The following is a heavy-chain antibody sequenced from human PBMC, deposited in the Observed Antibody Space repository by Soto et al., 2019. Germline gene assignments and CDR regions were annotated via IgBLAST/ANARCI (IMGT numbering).Heavy chain of an antibody. CDR2: IYYSGST. Sequence: SETLSLTYTVSGGSISSSSYYWGWIRQPPGKGLEWIGSIYYSGSTYYNPSLKSRVTISVDTSKNQFSLKLSSVTAADTAVYYCARQGGIAARLSEDMDVWGKGTTVTVSS. V-gene: IGHV4-39*01. J-gene: IGHJ6*03. CDR1: GGSISSSSYY. CDR3: ARQGGIAARLSEDMDV. D-gene: IGHD6-6*01.